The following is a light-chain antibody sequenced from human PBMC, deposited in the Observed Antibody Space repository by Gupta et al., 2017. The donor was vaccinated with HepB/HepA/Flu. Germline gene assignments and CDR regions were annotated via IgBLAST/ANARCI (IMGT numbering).Light chain of an antibody. CDR3: QQYNDWPRT. J-gene: IGKJ1*01. CDR2: EAS. Sequence: EIVLTQSPATLSVSLGERVTLSCRASQSVSSKLAWYQQKPGQAPRLLIYEASTRATGIPATFSGSGSGAEFSLTINGLQSEDFAVYFCQQYNDWPRTFGLGTKVEIK. V-gene: IGKV3-15*01. CDR1: QSVSSK.